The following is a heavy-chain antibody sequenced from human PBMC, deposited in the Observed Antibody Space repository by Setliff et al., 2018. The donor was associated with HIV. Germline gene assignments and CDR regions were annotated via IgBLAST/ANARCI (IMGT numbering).Heavy chain of an antibody. Sequence: SVKVSCKASGGTFINYAISWVRQAPGQGLEWMGGIIPMYSAANYAQKFQGRVTLTADEATRTVYMELSSLRSEDTAVYYCAKDQEGDLWPHYVDSGAYGWFDPWGQGTLVTVSS. CDR2: IIPMYSAA. D-gene: IGHD3-22*01. V-gene: IGHV1-69*13. CDR3: AKDQEGDLWPHYVDSGAYGWFDP. CDR1: GGTFINYA. J-gene: IGHJ5*02.